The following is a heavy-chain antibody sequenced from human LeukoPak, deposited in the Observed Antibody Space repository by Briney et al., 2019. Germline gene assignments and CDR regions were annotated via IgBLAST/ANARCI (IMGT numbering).Heavy chain of an antibody. V-gene: IGHV4-34*01. J-gene: IGHJ4*02. D-gene: IGHD3-16*02. Sequence: PSETLSLTCAVYGGSFSGYYWSWIRQPPGKGLEWIGEINHSRSTNYNPSLNSLITTTVNTSKNQFSLKLGSVTAADTAVYYCARRDYVWGSYRPFDYWGQGTLVTVSS. CDR1: GGSFSGYY. CDR3: ARRDYVWGSYRPFDY. CDR2: INHSRST.